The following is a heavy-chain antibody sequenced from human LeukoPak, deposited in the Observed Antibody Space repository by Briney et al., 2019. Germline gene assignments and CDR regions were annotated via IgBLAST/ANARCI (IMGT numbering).Heavy chain of an antibody. D-gene: IGHD3-22*01. V-gene: IGHV4-59*08. J-gene: IGHJ3*02. CDR1: GGSISSYY. CDR2: IYYSGST. Sequence: PSETLSLTCTVSGGSISSYYWSWIRQPPGKGLEWIGYIYYSGSTYYNPSLKSRVTISVDTSKNQFSLKLSSVTAADTAVYYCARLIRVNAFDIWGQGTMVTVSS. CDR3: ARLIRVNAFDI.